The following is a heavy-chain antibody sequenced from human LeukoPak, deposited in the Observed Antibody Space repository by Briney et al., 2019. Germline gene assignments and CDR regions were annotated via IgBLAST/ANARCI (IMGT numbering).Heavy chain of an antibody. Sequence: PGGSLRLSCAASGFTFSNAWMSWVRQAPGKGLEWVGRTKSKTDGGTTDYAAPVKGRFTISRDDSKNTLYLQMNSLKTEDTAVYYCTTTYYYGSGSNNNWFDPWGQGTLVTVSS. J-gene: IGHJ5*02. CDR3: TTTYYYGSGSNNNWFDP. D-gene: IGHD3-10*01. CDR1: GFTFSNAW. V-gene: IGHV3-15*01. CDR2: TKSKTDGGTT.